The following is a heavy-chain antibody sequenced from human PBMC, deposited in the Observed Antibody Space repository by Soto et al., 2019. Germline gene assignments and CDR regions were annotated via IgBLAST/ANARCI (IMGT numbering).Heavy chain of an antibody. CDR3: ARVDGDGGNTPEYFQH. CDR2: IYYSGST. Sequence: SETLSLTCTVSGGSISSSNYYWGWIRQPPGKGLEWIGSIYYSGSTYYNPSLKSRVTISVDTSKNQFSLKLRSDDTAVYYCARVDGDGGNTPEYFQHWGQGTLVTVSS. D-gene: IGHD7-27*01. V-gene: IGHV4-39*07. CDR1: GGSISSSNYY. J-gene: IGHJ1*01.